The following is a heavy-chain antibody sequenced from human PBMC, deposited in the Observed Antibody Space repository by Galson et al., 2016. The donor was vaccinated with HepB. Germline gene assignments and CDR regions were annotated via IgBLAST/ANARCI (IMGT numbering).Heavy chain of an antibody. J-gene: IGHJ6*02. Sequence: SLRLSCAVSGFTFSSYSVHWVRQAPGKGLEWVSSISGSTTYRYYADSVKGRFTISRDNAKNSLFLQMNSQRAEDTAVYYCARERGYDFWSGYYSPHKYGMDVWGQGTTVTVSS. D-gene: IGHD3-3*01. V-gene: IGHV3-21*01. CDR2: ISGSTTYR. CDR3: ARERGYDFWSGYYSPHKYGMDV. CDR1: GFTFSSYS.